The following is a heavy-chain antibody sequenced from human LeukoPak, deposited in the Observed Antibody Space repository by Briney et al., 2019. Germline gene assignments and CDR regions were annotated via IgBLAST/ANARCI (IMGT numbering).Heavy chain of an antibody. V-gene: IGHV3-23*01. CDR3: AKDHRYCGGDCYSTNDY. CDR2: ISGSGGST. J-gene: IGHJ4*02. CDR1: GFTFSSYA. D-gene: IGHD2-21*01. Sequence: AGGSLRLSCAASGFTFSSYAMSWVLQAPGKGLEWVSAISGSGGSTYYADSVKGRFTISRDNSKNTLYLQMNSLRAEDTAVYYCAKDHRYCGGDCYSTNDYWGQGTLVTVSS.